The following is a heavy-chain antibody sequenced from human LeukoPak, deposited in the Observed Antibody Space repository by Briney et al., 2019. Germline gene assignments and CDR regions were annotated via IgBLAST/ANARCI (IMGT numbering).Heavy chain of an antibody. CDR3: ARGGSGSYAPRPFDY. V-gene: IGHV1-69*17. J-gene: IGHJ4*02. Sequence: GSSVKVSCKASGGTFSSYAISWVRQAPGQGLEWMGGIIPIFGIANYAQKFQGRVTITADKSTSTAYMELSSLRSEDTAVYYCARGGSGSYAPRPFDYWGQGTLVTVSS. D-gene: IGHD3-10*01. CDR2: IIPIFGIA. CDR1: GGTFSSYA.